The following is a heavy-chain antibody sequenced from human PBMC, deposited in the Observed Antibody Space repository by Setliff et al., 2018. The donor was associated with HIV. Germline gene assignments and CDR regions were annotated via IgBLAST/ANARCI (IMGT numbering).Heavy chain of an antibody. CDR1: GDSVSSASYY. J-gene: IGHJ4*02. Sequence: LSLTCTVSGDSVSSASYYWSWIRQPAGKGLEWIGRIYSSGGTNYNPSLKSRVTMSVDTSKNQFSLNLKSVTAADTAVYYCARVSYTSGWYIDYWGQGTLVTVSS. V-gene: IGHV4-61*02. D-gene: IGHD6-19*01. CDR2: IYSSGGT. CDR3: ARVSYTSGWYIDY.